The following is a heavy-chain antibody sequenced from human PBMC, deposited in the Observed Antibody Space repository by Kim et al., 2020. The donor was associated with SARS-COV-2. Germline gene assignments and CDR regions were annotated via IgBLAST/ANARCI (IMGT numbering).Heavy chain of an antibody. D-gene: IGHD1-26*01. J-gene: IGHJ4*02. CDR1: GFTLITDH. CDR3: ARVWELAFDH. Sequence: GGSLRLSCAASGFTLITDHMSWVRQAPEKGLEWVAVSYNAVSSYYADSVEGRFTISRDNSKNMLYLQMNSLRAEDTVVYYCARVWELAFDHWGQGSLVIVSS. CDR2: SYNAVSS. V-gene: IGHV3-53*01.